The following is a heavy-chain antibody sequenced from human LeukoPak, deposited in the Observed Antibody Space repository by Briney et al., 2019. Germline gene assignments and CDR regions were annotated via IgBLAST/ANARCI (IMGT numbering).Heavy chain of an antibody. CDR3: ASGACSRTSCYSLDY. D-gene: IGHD2-2*01. Sequence: SVKVSCKASGGTFSNHAISWVRQAPGQGLEWMGGIIPIFDSAGYARKFQDRITIIADGSTNTAYMELYSLRPEDTAVYYCASGACSRTSCYSLDYWGQGTLDTVPS. V-gene: IGHV1-69*13. CDR2: IIPIFDSA. J-gene: IGHJ4*02. CDR1: GGTFSNHA.